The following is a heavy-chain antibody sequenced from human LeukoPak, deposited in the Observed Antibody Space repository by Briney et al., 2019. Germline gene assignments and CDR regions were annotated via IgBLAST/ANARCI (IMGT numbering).Heavy chain of an antibody. D-gene: IGHD4-17*01. V-gene: IGHV1-2*02. CDR3: ARCYGDYVGWLDP. CDR1: GYTFTGYY. J-gene: IGHJ5*02. Sequence: PLASVKVSCKASGYTFTGYYMHWVRQAPGQGLEWMGWINPNSGGTNYAQKFQGRVTMTRDTSISTAYMELSRLRSDDTAVYYCARCYGDYVGWLDPWGQGTLVTVSS. CDR2: INPNSGGT.